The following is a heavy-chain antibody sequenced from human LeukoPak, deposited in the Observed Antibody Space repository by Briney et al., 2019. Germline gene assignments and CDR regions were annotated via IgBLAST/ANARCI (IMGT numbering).Heavy chain of an antibody. V-gene: IGHV1-69*13. CDR3: ARDGLRFLESLIRGAFDI. D-gene: IGHD3-3*01. Sequence: ASVKVSCKASGGTFSSYAISWVRQAPGQGLEWMGGIIPIFGTANYAQKFQGRVTITADESTSTAYMELSSLRSEDTAVYYCARDGLRFLESLIRGAFDIWGQGTMVTVSS. CDR1: GGTFSSYA. J-gene: IGHJ3*02. CDR2: IIPIFGTA.